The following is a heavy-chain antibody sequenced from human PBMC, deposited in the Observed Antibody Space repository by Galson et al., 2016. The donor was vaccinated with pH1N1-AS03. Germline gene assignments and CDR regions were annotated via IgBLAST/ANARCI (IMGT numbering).Heavy chain of an antibody. CDR2: INTDSGVT. V-gene: IGHV1-2*04. J-gene: IGHJ6*02. CDR1: GYILTGFY. CDR3: ARDPRGPCTSATCPTTYYFGMDV. Sequence: SVKVSCKASGYILTGFYVHWVRQAPGQGLEWMGWINTDSGVTNYAQKFEAWVTMTRDTSVSTAYMELYGLKSDGTAVYYCARDPRGPCTSATCPTTYYFGMDVWGQGTTVIVSS. D-gene: IGHD2-2*01.